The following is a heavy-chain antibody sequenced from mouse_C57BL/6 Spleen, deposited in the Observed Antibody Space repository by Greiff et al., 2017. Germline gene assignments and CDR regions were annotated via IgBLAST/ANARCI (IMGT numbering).Heavy chain of an antibody. CDR2: IDPSDSYT. V-gene: IGHV1-69*01. CDR3: ARGRLTPEAWFAY. Sequence: VQLQQPGAELVMPGASVKLSCKASGYTFTSYWMHWVKQRPGQGLEWIGEIDPSDSYTNYNQKFKGKSTLTVDKSSSTAYMQLSSLTSEDSAVYYCARGRLTPEAWFAYWGQGTLVTGSA. J-gene: IGHJ3*01. D-gene: IGHD3-2*02. CDR1: GYTFTSYW.